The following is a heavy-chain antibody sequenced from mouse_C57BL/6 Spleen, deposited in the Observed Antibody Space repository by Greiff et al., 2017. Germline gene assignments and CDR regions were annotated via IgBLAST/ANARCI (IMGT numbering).Heavy chain of an antibody. CDR3: AWGYSNHVNYVDY. J-gene: IGHJ2*01. CDR2: IYPGSGRT. CDR1: GYTFTSYW. V-gene: IGHV1-55*01. D-gene: IGHD2-5*01. Sequence: QVQLQQPGAELVKPGASVKMSCKASGYTFTSYWITWVKQRPGQGLAWIGDIYPGSGRTNSNQKFKSKATLTVDTSSSTAYMALSSLTSEDSAVCYGAWGYSNHVNYVDYGGQGTTRTGAS.